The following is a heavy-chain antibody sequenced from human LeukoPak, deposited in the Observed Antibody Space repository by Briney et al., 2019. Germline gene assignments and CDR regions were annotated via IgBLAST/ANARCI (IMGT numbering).Heavy chain of an antibody. CDR3: ARQLVPAAMRAYYYYYGMDV. CDR2: IKQDGSEK. CDR1: GFTFSSYW. Sequence: GGSLRLSCAASGFTFSSYWMSWVRQAPGKGLEWVANIKQDGSEKYYVDSVKGRFTISRDNAKNSLYLQMNSLRAEDTAVYYCARQLVPAAMRAYYYYYGMDVWGQGTTVTVSS. V-gene: IGHV3-7*01. J-gene: IGHJ6*02. D-gene: IGHD2-2*01.